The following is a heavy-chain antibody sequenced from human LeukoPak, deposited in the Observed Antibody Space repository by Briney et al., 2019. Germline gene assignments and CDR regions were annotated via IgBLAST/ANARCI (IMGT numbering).Heavy chain of an antibody. CDR2: VYYAGST. CDR3: ARWNPVTTSIDY. J-gene: IGHJ4*02. V-gene: IGHV4-59*08. Sequence: SETLSLTCSVSGGILNSFYWTWIRQPPGKGLEYIGYVYYAGSTNYNPSLKSRVTLRADTSKNQFSLKLTSVTAADTAVYYCARWNPVTTSIDYWGQGILVAVSS. D-gene: IGHD4-17*01. CDR1: GGILNSFY.